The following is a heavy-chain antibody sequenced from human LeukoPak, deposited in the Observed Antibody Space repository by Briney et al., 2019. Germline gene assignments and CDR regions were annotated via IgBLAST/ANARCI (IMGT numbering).Heavy chain of an antibody. Sequence: ASVKVSCKASGYTFTGYYIHWVRQAPGQGLEWMGWINPNSGGTNYARKFQGRVTMTRDTSIRTAYIELSRLRSDDTAVYHCARDYYGSGSYMDLWGQGTMVTVSS. D-gene: IGHD3-10*01. CDR3: ARDYYGSGSYMDL. CDR1: GYTFTGYY. V-gene: IGHV1-2*02. CDR2: INPNSGGT. J-gene: IGHJ3*01.